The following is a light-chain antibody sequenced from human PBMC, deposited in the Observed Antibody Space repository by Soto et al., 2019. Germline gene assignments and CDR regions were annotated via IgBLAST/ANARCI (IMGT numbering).Light chain of an antibody. Sequence: QLVLTQPPSASGTPGQRVTISCSGSSSNIGSNTVNWYQQLPGTAPKLLIYSNNQRPSGVPDRFSGSKSGTSASLAISGLQSEDEADYYCAPWDDSLNGWVFGGGTKLTVL. CDR2: SNN. CDR1: SSNIGSNT. J-gene: IGLJ3*02. CDR3: APWDDSLNGWV. V-gene: IGLV1-44*01.